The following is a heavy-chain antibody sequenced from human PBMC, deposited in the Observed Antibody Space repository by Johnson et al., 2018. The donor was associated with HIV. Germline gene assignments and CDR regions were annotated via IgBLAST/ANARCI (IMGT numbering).Heavy chain of an antibody. Sequence: VYLVESGGGLVQPGGSLRLSCAASGFTFSIYWMSWVRQAPGKGLEWVANIKEDGSEEYYVDSVEGRLTVARDNAQNSLFLQMNSLRAEDTAVYYCAREGEYVGGAVDIWGQGTMVTVSS. D-gene: IGHD2/OR15-2a*01. CDR1: GFTFSIYW. V-gene: IGHV3-7*01. J-gene: IGHJ3*02. CDR3: AREGEYVGGAVDI. CDR2: IKEDGSEE.